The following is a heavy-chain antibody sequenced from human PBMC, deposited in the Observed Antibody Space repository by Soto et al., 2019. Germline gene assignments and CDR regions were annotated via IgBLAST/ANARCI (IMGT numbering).Heavy chain of an antibody. D-gene: IGHD6-6*01. CDR1: GFTFSSYG. CDR2: IWYDGSNK. CDR3: AKVSGALAAPSPWLFFFVS. V-gene: IGHV3-33*06. Sequence: GSLRLSCAASGFTFSSYGMHWVRQAPGKGLEWVAVIWYDGSNKYYADSVKGRFTISRDNSKNTLYLQMNSLRAEDTAVYYCAKVSGALAAPSPWLFFFVSWGQGTLVTV. J-gene: IGHJ4*02.